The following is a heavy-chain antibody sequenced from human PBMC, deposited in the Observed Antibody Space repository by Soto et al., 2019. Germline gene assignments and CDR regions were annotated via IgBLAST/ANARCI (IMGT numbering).Heavy chain of an antibody. V-gene: IGHV3-15*01. CDR3: TTGWSSKDY. J-gene: IGHJ4*02. CDR1: GFIFSNAW. CDR2: IKSKADGGTT. Sequence: GGSLRLSCAASGFIFSNAWMSWFRQAPGKGLEWVGRIKSKADGGTTNYAAPVKGRFNISRDGSKNTLYLQMNGLNTEETAVYYCTTGWSSKDYWGQGTMVTVSS. D-gene: IGHD3-3*01.